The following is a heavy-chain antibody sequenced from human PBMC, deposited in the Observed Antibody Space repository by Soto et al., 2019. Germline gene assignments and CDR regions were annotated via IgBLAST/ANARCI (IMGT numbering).Heavy chain of an antibody. J-gene: IGHJ6*02. CDR1: GGSITGAYY. CDR3: ARVRDSFGLDV. D-gene: IGHD2-15*01. Sequence: PSETLSLTCRLSGGSITGAYYWNWIRQHPGKGLEWTGSIHYRGSTYYNPSLKTRITISLDRSNNQFPLNLSSVTAADTAVYYCARVRDSFGLDVWGQGTTVTVSS. V-gene: IGHV4-31*03. CDR2: IHYRGST.